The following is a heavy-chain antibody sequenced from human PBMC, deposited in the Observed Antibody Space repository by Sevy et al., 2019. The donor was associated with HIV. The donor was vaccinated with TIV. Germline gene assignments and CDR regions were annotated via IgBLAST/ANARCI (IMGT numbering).Heavy chain of an antibody. CDR3: ARDKLGASQFDY. CDR1: GFTFSTYS. V-gene: IGHV3-21*01. Sequence: GGSLRLSCAASGFTFSTYSMNWVRQAPGKGLEWVSSISSSSSYIYYADSVKGRFTISRDKAKNSLYLQMNSLRAEDTAVYYCARDKLGASQFDYWGQGTLVTVSS. CDR2: ISSSSSYI. J-gene: IGHJ4*02. D-gene: IGHD7-27*01.